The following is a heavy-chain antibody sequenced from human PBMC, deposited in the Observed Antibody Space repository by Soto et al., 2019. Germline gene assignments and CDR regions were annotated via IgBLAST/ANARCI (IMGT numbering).Heavy chain of an antibody. J-gene: IGHJ1*01. Sequence: SETLSLTCTVSGGSISSYYWSWIRQPPGKGLEWIGYIYYSGSTNYNPSLKSRVTISVDTSKNQFSLKLSSVTAADTAVYYWARLDILTGYYEYFQHWGQGTLVTVS. CDR2: IYYSGST. CDR1: GGSISSYY. V-gene: IGHV4-59*08. CDR3: ARLDILTGYYEYFQH. D-gene: IGHD3-9*01.